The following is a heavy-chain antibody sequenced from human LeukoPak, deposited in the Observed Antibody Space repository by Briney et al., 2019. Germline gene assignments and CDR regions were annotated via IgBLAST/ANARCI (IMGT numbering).Heavy chain of an antibody. V-gene: IGHV4-31*03. CDR3: ARGATSMTKISDYFDY. J-gene: IGHJ4*02. D-gene: IGHD2/OR15-2a*01. CDR2: IYYSGST. Sequence: KPSETLSLTCTVSGGSISSGGYYWSWIRQHPGKGLEWIGYIYYSGSTYYNPSLKSRVTISVDTSKNQFSLKLSSVTAADTAVYYCARGATSMTKISDYFDYWGQGTLVTVSS. CDR1: GGSISSGGYY.